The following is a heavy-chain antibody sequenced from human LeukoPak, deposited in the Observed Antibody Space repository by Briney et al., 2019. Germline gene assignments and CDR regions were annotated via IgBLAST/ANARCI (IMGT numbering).Heavy chain of an antibody. CDR1: VYTFTIYG. J-gene: IGHJ6*03. D-gene: IGHD4-17*01. CDR2: ISAYNGNT. Sequence: ASVKVSCKASVYTFTIYGITWVRQAPGQGREWMGWISAYNGNTNYAQKLQGRVTMTTDTSTNTAYMELRSLRSDDTAVYYCASQTTVTDNYYYMDVWGKGTTVTVSS. CDR3: ASQTTVTDNYYYMDV. V-gene: IGHV1-18*01.